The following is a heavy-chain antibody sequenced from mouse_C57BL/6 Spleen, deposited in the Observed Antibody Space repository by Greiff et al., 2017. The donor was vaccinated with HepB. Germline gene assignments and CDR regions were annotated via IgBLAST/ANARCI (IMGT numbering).Heavy chain of an antibody. D-gene: IGHD1-1*01. J-gene: IGHJ2*01. CDR3: VFSTTVVASDY. V-gene: IGHV1-82*01. Sequence: QVQLQQSGPELVKPGASVKISCKASGYAFSSSWMNWVKQRPGKGLEWIGRIYPGDGDTKYNGKFKGKATLTADKSSSTSYIQLSSRTSEDSAVYFCVFSTTVVASDYWGQGTTLTVSS. CDR2: IYPGDGDT. CDR1: GYAFSSSW.